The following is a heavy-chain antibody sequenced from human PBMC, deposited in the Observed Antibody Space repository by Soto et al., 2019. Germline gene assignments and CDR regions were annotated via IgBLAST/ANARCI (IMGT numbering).Heavy chain of an antibody. J-gene: IGHJ4*02. Sequence: EVQLVESGGGLVQPGGSLRLSCAASGFTFSSYSMNWVRQAPGKGLEWVSYISSSSSTIYYADSVKGRFTISRDNAKNSLYLQMNSLRAEDTAVYYCARDMGLYCSGGGCYRPEDYFDYWGQGTLVTVSS. CDR3: ARDMGLYCSGGGCYRPEDYFDY. CDR2: ISSSSSTI. V-gene: IGHV3-48*01. CDR1: GFTFSSYS. D-gene: IGHD2-15*01.